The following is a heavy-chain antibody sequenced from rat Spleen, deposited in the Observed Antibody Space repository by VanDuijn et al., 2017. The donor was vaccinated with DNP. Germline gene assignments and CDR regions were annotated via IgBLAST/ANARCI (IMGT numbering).Heavy chain of an antibody. V-gene: IGHV5-29*01. CDR3: ARHGLGAHYFDY. CDR1: GFTFSDYY. CDR2: ISYAGDTT. Sequence: EVQLVESDGGLVQPGRSLKVSCAASGFTFSDYYMAWVRQAPTKGLEWVATISYAGDTTYYPGSVKGRFSIARDNAKSTLYLQVHSLRSEDTATYYCARHGLGAHYFDYWGQGVMVTVSS. J-gene: IGHJ2*01. D-gene: IGHD5-1*01.